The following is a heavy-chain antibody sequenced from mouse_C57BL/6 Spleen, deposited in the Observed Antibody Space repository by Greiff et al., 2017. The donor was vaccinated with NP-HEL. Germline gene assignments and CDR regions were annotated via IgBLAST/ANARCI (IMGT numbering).Heavy chain of an antibody. V-gene: IGHV1-61*01. CDR1: GYTFTSYR. Sequence: QVQLQQPGAELVRPGSSVKLSCKASGYTFTSYRMDWVKQRPGQGLEWIGNIYPSDSETHYNQKFKDKATLTVDKSSSTAYMQLSSLTSEDSAVYYCARYDWDGDYWGQGTTLTVSS. CDR3: ARYDWDGDY. D-gene: IGHD4-1*01. J-gene: IGHJ2*01. CDR2: IYPSDSET.